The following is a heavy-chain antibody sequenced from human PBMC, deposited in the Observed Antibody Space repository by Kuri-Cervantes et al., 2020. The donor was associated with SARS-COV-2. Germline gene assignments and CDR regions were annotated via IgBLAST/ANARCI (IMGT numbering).Heavy chain of an antibody. Sequence: GGSLRLSCAASGFTFSSYWMHWVRQAPGKGLVWVSRINSDGSSTSYADSVKGRFTISRDNARKTLYLQMNSLRFEDTAVYYCAKDSPIAAFGEIIGGGLAPWGQGTLVTVSS. V-gene: IGHV3-74*01. J-gene: IGHJ5*02. CDR1: GFTFSSYW. D-gene: IGHD3-16*01. CDR2: INSDGSST. CDR3: AKDSPIAAFGEIIGGGLAP.